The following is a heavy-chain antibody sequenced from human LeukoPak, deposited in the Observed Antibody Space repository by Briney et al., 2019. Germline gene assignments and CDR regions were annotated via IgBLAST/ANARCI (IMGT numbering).Heavy chain of an antibody. CDR2: INPSGGST. Sequence: ASVKVSCKASGYTFTSYYMHWVRQAPGQGLEWMGIINPSGGSTSYAQKFQGRVTMTRDTSTSTVYMELSSLRSEDTAVYYCAREWKIRIIMVRGVTLDYGAQEPLVTVPS. D-gene: IGHD3-10*01. CDR1: GYTFTSYY. CDR3: AREWKIRIIMVRGVTLDY. V-gene: IGHV1-46*01. J-gene: IGHJ4*02.